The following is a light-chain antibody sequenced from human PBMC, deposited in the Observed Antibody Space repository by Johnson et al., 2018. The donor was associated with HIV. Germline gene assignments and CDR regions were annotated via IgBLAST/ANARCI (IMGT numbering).Light chain of an antibody. Sequence: QSVLTQPPSVSAAPGQKVTISCSGSSSNIGNNYVSWYQQLPGTAPKLLIYENNKRPSGIPDLLTNSQSGASATLAIPGLQTGDEADYYCGTWATSLGAEYVFGSGPKVTVL. CDR2: ENN. CDR3: GTWATSLGAEYV. CDR1: SSNIGNNY. V-gene: IGLV1-51*02. J-gene: IGLJ1*01.